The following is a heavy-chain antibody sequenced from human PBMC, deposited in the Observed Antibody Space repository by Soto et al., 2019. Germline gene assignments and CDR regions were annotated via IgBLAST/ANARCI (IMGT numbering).Heavy chain of an antibody. CDR2: ISHDGRNK. Sequence: QVQLVESGGGVVQPGKSVRLSCAASGFIFSNYAMHWVRQAPGKGLEWVADISHDGRNKYHADSVGVRFTISRDNSKKTLYMQMDSMTAEDTALYYCAKLPDTILGLSVAHDAFAFWGQGTTVTVSS. D-gene: IGHD2-2*01. J-gene: IGHJ3*01. CDR3: AKLPDTILGLSVAHDAFAF. V-gene: IGHV3-30*18. CDR1: GFIFSNYA.